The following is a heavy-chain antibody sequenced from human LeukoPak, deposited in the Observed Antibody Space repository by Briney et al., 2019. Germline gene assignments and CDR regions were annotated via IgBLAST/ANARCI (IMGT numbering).Heavy chain of an antibody. D-gene: IGHD1-26*01. J-gene: IGHJ4*02. CDR3: AKDKALGVGAMLFDY. CDR1: GFTFDDYA. V-gene: IGHV3-9*01. Sequence: GGSLRLSCAASGFTFDDYAMHWVRQAPGKGLEWVSVISWNSGSIGYADSVKGRFTISRDNAKNSLYLQMNSLRAEDTALYYCAKDKALGVGAMLFDYWGQGTLVTVSS. CDR2: ISWNSGSI.